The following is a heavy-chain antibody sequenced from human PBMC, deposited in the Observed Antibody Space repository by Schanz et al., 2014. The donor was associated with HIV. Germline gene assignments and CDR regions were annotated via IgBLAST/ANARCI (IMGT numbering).Heavy chain of an antibody. V-gene: IGHV3-33*01. CDR2: IWYDGSNK. CDR3: ARRSTPGGYYGRDV. J-gene: IGHJ6*02. D-gene: IGHD2-15*01. Sequence: QVQLVESGGGVVQPGRSLRLSCAASGFTFSSYGMHWVRQAPGKGLEWVAVIWYDGSNKYYADSVKGRFTISRDNSKNTLYLQMNSLRAEDTAVYYCARRSTPGGYYGRDVWGQGTTVTVSS. CDR1: GFTFSSYG.